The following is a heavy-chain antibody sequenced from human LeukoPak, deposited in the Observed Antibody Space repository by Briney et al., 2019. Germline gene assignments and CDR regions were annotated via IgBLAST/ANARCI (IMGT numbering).Heavy chain of an antibody. J-gene: IGHJ5*02. CDR2: ISWNSGSV. D-gene: IGHD4-17*01. V-gene: IGHV3-9*03. CDR1: GFTFDDYA. Sequence: PGGSLRLSCAASGFTFDDYAMHWVRQAPGKGLEWVSGISWNSGSVGYADSVKGRFTISRDNAKNSLYLQMNSLRPEDMALYYCAKAAYDDYPGWLDRWGQGTLVTVSS. CDR3: AKAAYDDYPGWLDR.